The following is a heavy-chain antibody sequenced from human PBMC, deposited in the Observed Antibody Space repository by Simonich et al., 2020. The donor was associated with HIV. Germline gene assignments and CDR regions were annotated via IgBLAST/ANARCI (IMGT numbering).Heavy chain of an antibody. Sequence: QVQLQQWGAGLLKPSETLSLTCAVYGGSFSSYYWTWIRQPPGKGLEWIGEINHSETTDYHTSLKSRVPISVDTSKNQFSLKLSSVTAADTAMYYCARCIAVAGIHGGYYFDYWGQGTLVTVSS. CDR1: GGSFSSYY. V-gene: IGHV4-34*01. J-gene: IGHJ4*02. D-gene: IGHD6-19*01. CDR2: INHSETT. CDR3: ARCIAVAGIHGGYYFDY.